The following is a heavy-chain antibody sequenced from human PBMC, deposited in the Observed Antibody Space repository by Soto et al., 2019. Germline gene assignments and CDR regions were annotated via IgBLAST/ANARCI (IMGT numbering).Heavy chain of an antibody. CDR2: ISGSDGKT. Sequence: GGSLRLSCAASGFSFVSYALSWVRQAPGKGLEWVSTISGSDGKTFYADSVKGRFSISRDTSQNTLYLQMNSLRADDTAIYYCARWSYLDYWGQGTRVTVSS. V-gene: IGHV3-23*01. J-gene: IGHJ4*02. CDR3: ARWSYLDY. D-gene: IGHD3-3*01. CDR1: GFSFVSYA.